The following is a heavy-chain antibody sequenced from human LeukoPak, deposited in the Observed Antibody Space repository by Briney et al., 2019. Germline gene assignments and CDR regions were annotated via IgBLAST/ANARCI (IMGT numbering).Heavy chain of an antibody. CDR1: GFTFSSYW. CDR3: ASSALMATIDY. D-gene: IGHD5-24*01. Sequence: GGSLRLSCVASGFTFSSYWMSWVRQAPGKGLEWVANIKQDGSEKYYVDSVKGRFTISRDNAKNSLYLQMNSLRAEDTAVYYCASSALMATIDYWGQGTLVTVSS. CDR2: IKQDGSEK. V-gene: IGHV3-7*01. J-gene: IGHJ4*02.